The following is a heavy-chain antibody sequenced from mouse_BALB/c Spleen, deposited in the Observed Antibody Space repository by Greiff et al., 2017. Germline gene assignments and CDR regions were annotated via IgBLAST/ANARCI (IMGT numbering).Heavy chain of an antibody. D-gene: IGHD4-1*01. J-gene: IGHJ3*01. CDR3: ARELGRDAY. V-gene: IGHV1-7*01. Sequence: QVQLQQSGAELAKPGASVKMSCKASGYTFTSYWMHWVKQRPGQGLEWIGYINPSTGYTEYNQKFKDKATLTADKSSSTAYMQLSSLTSEDSAVYYCARELGRDAYWGQGTLVTVSA. CDR2: INPSTGYT. CDR1: GYTFTSYW.